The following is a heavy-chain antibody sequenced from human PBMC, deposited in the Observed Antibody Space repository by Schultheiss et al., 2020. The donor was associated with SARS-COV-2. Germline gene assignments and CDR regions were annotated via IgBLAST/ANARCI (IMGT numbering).Heavy chain of an antibody. CDR3: AHRSRVGATLFIFDY. Sequence: SGPTLVKPTQTLTLTCTFSGFSLSTSGVGVGWIRQPPGKALEWLALIYWDDDKRYSPSLKSRLTITKDTSKNQVVLTMTNMDPVDTATYYCAHRSRVGATLFIFDYWGQGTLVTFSS. J-gene: IGHJ4*02. D-gene: IGHD1-26*01. CDR2: IYWDDDK. V-gene: IGHV2-5*02. CDR1: GFSLSTSGVG.